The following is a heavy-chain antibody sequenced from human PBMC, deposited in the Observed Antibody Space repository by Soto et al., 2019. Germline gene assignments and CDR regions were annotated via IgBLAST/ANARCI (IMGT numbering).Heavy chain of an antibody. V-gene: IGHV4-59*01. D-gene: IGHD3-22*01. Sequence: PSETLSLTCTVSGGSISGDHWNWIRQPPGKGLEWIAYVSSSGSTKYNPSLKSRVTISIDTTKNQFSLRLSSVTAADTAVYYCASGFYDSSGYSEAFDIWGQGTQVTV. J-gene: IGHJ3*02. CDR1: GGSISGDH. CDR2: VSSSGST. CDR3: ASGFYDSSGYSEAFDI.